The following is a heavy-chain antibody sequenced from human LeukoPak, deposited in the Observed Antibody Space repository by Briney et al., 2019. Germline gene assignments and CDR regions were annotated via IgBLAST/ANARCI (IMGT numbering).Heavy chain of an antibody. CDR1: GYSISSVYY. V-gene: IGHV4-38-2*01. Sequence: PSESLSLTCAVSGYSISSVYYWGWIRQPPGKGLWWYGSIYHSGSTYYNPSLKSRVTISVDTSKNPFCRKMSSVPAAGPDVYYCARPRYCSSTSCRGAFDVWGQGAMVTVSS. CDR3: ARPRYCSSTSCRGAFDV. J-gene: IGHJ3*01. D-gene: IGHD2-2*01. CDR2: IYHSGST.